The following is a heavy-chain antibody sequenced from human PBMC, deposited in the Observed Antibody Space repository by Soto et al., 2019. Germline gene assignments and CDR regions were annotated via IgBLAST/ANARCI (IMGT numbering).Heavy chain of an antibody. D-gene: IGHD2-15*01. J-gene: IGHJ5*02. V-gene: IGHV4-59*01. Sequence: SETLSLTCTVSGGSISSYYWSWIRQPPGKGLEWIGYIYYSGSTNYNPSLKSQVTISVDTSKNQFSLKLSSVTAADTAVYYCASSSMVDCSGGSCYLNWFDPWGQGTLVTVSS. CDR1: GGSISSYY. CDR2: IYYSGST. CDR3: ASSSMVDCSGGSCYLNWFDP.